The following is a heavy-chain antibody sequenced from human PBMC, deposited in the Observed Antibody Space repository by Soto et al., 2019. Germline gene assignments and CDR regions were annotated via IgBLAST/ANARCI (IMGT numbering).Heavy chain of an antibody. CDR2: IDPSYSYT. CDR1: GGNVSRYW. CDR3: QTDGRRSSDS. D-gene: IGHD2-15*01. V-gene: IGHV5-10-1*01. J-gene: IGHJ5*01. Sequence: QAVTLSGEGCGGNVSRYWRSWVRQMPEKGLEWLGRIDPSYSYTNYHPSFQGHVTISAAKSISTAYLQWRRLKASDTAMYYWQTDGRRSSDS.